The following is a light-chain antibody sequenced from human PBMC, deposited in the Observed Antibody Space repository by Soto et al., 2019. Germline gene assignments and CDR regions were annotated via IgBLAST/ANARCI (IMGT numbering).Light chain of an antibody. CDR3: QSYDSSLIGVV. V-gene: IGLV1-40*01. Sequence: QAVVTQPPSVSGAPGQRVTISCTGTSSNIGSGYDVHWYQHLPGTAPKLLIYGNTIRPSGVPDRFSGSKSGTSASLAITGLQAEDEADYYCQSYDSSLIGVVFGGGTKLTVL. J-gene: IGLJ2*01. CDR1: SSNIGSGYD. CDR2: GNT.